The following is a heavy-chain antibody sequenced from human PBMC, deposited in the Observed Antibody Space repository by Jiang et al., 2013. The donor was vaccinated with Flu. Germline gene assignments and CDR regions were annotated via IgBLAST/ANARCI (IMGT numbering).Heavy chain of an antibody. V-gene: IGHV3-33*01. J-gene: IGHJ4*02. CDR1: GFTFSSYG. Sequence: GRSLRLSCAASGFTFSSYGMHWVRQAPGKGLEWVAVIWYDGSNKYYADSVKGRFTISRDNSKNTLYLQMNSLRAEDTAVYYCARGGLKYCSGGSCYLWSFDYWGQGTLVTVSS. CDR3: ARGGLKYCSGGSCYLWSFDY. D-gene: IGHD2-15*01. CDR2: IWYDGSNK.